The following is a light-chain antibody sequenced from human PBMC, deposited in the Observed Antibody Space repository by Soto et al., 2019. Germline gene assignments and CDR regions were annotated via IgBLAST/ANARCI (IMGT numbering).Light chain of an antibody. CDR2: EVS. Sequence: QSVLTQPASVSGSPGQSITISCTGTSSDVGAYNFVSWYQQFPGKAPKLMIYEVSNRPSGVSDRFSGSKSGNTASLIISGLQAEDEADYYCSSQTGSATVLFGGGTKLTVL. V-gene: IGLV2-14*01. J-gene: IGLJ2*01. CDR1: SSDVGAYNF. CDR3: SSQTGSATVL.